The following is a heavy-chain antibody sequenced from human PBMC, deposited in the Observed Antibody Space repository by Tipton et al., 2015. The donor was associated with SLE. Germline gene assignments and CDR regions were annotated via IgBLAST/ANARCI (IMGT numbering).Heavy chain of an antibody. V-gene: IGHV3-7*01. CDR1: EFTFSDHW. D-gene: IGHD6-13*01. Sequence: SLRLSCTASEFTFSDHWMPWIRQAPGKGLEWGANIKPDGSDKYYGESVKGRFTISRDNAKNSVTLQMNGLRPEDTAVYYCARVYSSNWYDYYYMDVWGKGTTVTVSS. CDR2: IKPDGSDK. CDR3: ARVYSSNWYDYYYMDV. J-gene: IGHJ6*03.